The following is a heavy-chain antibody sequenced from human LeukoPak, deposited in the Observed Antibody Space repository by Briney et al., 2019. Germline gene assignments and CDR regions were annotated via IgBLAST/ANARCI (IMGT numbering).Heavy chain of an antibody. CDR2: ISSNGGST. J-gene: IGHJ4*02. D-gene: IGHD6-13*01. CDR1: GFTFSSYA. CDR3: ARGGVNVAAAGFDY. V-gene: IGHV3-64*01. Sequence: PGGSLRLSCAASGFTFSSYAMHWVRQAPGKGLEYVSSISSNGGSTYYAYSVKGRLTISRDNSKNTLYLQIGSVRAEDMAVYYCARGGVNVAAAGFDYWGQGTLVTVYS.